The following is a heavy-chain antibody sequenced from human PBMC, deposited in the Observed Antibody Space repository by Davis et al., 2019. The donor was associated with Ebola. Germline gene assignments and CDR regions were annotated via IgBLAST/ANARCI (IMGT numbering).Heavy chain of an antibody. Sequence: PSETLSLTCAVYGGSFSGYYWSWIRQPPGKGLEWIGEINHSGSTNYNPSLKSRVTISVDTSKNQFSLKLSSVTAADTAVYYCARGASRVKHRNWFDPWGQGTLVTVSS. V-gene: IGHV4-34*01. CDR2: INHSGST. CDR1: GGSFSGYY. J-gene: IGHJ5*02. D-gene: IGHD6-25*01. CDR3: ARGASRVKHRNWFDP.